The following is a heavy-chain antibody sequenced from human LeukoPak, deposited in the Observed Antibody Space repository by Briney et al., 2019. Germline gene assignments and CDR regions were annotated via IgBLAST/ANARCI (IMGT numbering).Heavy chain of an antibody. CDR2: INHSGST. Sequence: PSGTLSLTCGVSGGSISSSYWWSWVRQPPGKGLEWIGEINHSGSTNYNPSLKSRVTISVDTSKNQFSLKLSSVTAADTAVYYCARDSSGYYSFFDYWGQGTLVTVSS. D-gene: IGHD3-22*01. V-gene: IGHV4-4*02. CDR1: GGSISSSYW. CDR3: ARDSSGYYSFFDY. J-gene: IGHJ4*02.